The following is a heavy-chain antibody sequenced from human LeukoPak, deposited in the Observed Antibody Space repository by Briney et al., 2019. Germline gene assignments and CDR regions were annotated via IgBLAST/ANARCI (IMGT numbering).Heavy chain of an antibody. V-gene: IGHV3-21*01. D-gene: IGHD2-15*01. CDR2: ISSSSSYI. CDR3: ARDHSPYCSGGSCYSNNWFDP. J-gene: IGHJ5*02. CDR1: GFTFSSYS. Sequence: GGSLRLSCAASGFTFSSYSMNWVRQAPGKGLEWVSSISSSSSYIYYADSVKGRFTISRDNSKNTLYLQMNSLRAEDTAVYYCARDHSPYCSGGSCYSNNWFDPWGQGTLVTVSS.